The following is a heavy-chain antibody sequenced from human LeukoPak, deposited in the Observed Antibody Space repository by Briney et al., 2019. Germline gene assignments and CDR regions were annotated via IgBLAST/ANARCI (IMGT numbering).Heavy chain of an antibody. Sequence: SGPALVKPTQTLTLTCTFSGFSLTTSGMCVSWIRQPPGKALEWLARTDWDDDKFYRTSLKTRLTISKDTSKNQVVLTVTNMDPVDTATYYCARMSGSRYYFDYWGQGALVTVSS. CDR3: ARMSGSRYYFDY. D-gene: IGHD6-13*01. J-gene: IGHJ4*02. V-gene: IGHV2-70*17. CDR1: GFSLTTSGMC. CDR2: TDWDDDK.